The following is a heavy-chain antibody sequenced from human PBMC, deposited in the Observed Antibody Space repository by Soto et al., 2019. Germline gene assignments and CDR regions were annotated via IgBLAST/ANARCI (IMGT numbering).Heavy chain of an antibody. V-gene: IGHV4-31*03. CDR3: AAGGGFIESRMVSFDP. CDR1: GGSISSGGYY. J-gene: IGHJ5*02. D-gene: IGHD3-3*01. Sequence: SETLSLTCTVSGGSISSGGYYWSWIRQHPGKGLEWIGYIYYSGSTYYNPSLKSRVTISVDTSKNQFSLKLSSVTAAGTAVYYCAAGGGFIESRMVSFDPWGQGTQVTVSS. CDR2: IYYSGST.